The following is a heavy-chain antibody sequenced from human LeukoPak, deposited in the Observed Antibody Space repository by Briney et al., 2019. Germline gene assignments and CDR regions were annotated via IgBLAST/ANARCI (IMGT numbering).Heavy chain of an antibody. D-gene: IGHD3-16*02. CDR1: GRSISSVGYY. CDR2: IYYSGIT. J-gene: IGHJ4*02. V-gene: IGHV4-31*03. CDR3: ARAVYDYIWGSHRFDY. Sequence: PSETLSRTCTVSGRSISSVGYYWSWIRQHPGKGLEWFGFIYYSGITYYNPSLKHRVTFSVDTSKNQFSLKLSSVNAADTAVYYCARAVYDYIWGSHRFDYWGEGTLVTVSS.